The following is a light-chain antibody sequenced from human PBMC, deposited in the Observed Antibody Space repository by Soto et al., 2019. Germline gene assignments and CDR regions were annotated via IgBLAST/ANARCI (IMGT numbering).Light chain of an antibody. CDR2: EGS. J-gene: IGLJ2*01. Sequence: QSVLTQPASVSGSPGQSITISCTGTSSDVGSYDLVSWYQHHPGTAPKLMIYEGSKRPSGISNRFSGSKSGNTASLTISGLQAEDEADYYCCSYVGSSTVVFGGGTKLTVL. CDR1: SSDVGSYDL. CDR3: CSYVGSSTVV. V-gene: IGLV2-23*01.